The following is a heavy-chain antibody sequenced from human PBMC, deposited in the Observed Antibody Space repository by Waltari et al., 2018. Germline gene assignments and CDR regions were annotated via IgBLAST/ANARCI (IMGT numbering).Heavy chain of an antibody. D-gene: IGHD3-22*01. CDR3: ARESDSSGYYYFDY. CDR2: IYTSGST. J-gene: IGHJ4*02. Sequence: QVQLQESVPGLVKPSETLSLTCTVSGGSISSYYWSWIRQPPGKGLEWIGYIYTSGSTNYNPSLKSRDTISVDTSKNQFSLKLSSVTAADTAVYYCARESDSSGYYYFDYWGQGTLVTVSS. V-gene: IGHV4-4*09. CDR1: GGSISSYY.